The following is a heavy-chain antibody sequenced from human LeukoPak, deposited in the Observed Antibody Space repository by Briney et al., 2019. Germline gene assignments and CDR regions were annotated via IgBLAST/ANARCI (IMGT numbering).Heavy chain of an antibody. D-gene: IGHD1-26*01. Sequence: SVKVSCKASGYTFTSYYMHWVRQAPGQGLEWMGGIIPIFGTANYAQKFQGRVTITADESTSTAYMELSSLRSEDTAVYYCARDDSGSYYFDYWGQGTLVTVSS. V-gene: IGHV1-69*13. CDR2: IIPIFGTA. CDR3: ARDDSGSYYFDY. CDR1: GYTFTSYY. J-gene: IGHJ4*02.